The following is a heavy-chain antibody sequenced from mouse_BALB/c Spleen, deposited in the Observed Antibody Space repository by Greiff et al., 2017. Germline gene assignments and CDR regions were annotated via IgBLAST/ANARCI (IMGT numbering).Heavy chain of an antibody. CDR3: ARGGYRYEGYFEN. CDR1: GYSFTGYF. J-gene: IGHJ2*01. CDR2: INPYNGDT. D-gene: IGHD2-14*01. V-gene: IGHV1-20*02. Sequence: EVQLQQSGPELVKPGASVKISCKASGYSFTGYFMNWVMQSHGKSLEWIGRINPYNGDTFYNQKFKGKATLTVDKSSSTAHMELRSLASEDSAVYNCARGGYRYEGYFENWGEGTTLTVSS.